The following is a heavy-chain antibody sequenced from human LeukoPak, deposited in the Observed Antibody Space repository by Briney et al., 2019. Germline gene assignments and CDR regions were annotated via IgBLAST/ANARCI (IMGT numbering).Heavy chain of an antibody. V-gene: IGHV3-48*03. CDR1: GFSFTNYA. CDR3: AELGITMIGGV. Sequence: GGSLRLSCASSGFSFTNYAMTWVRQAPGKGLEWVSYISSSGSTIYYADSVKGRFTISRDNAKNSLYLQMNSLRAEDTAVYYCAELGITMIGGVWGKGTTVTISS. D-gene: IGHD3-10*02. CDR2: ISSSGSTI. J-gene: IGHJ6*04.